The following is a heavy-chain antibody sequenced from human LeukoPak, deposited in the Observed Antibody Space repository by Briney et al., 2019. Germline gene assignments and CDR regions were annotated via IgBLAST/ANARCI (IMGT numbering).Heavy chain of an antibody. Sequence: KPSETLSLTCTVSGGSISSYYWSWIRQPPGKGLEWIGYIYYSGSTNYNPSLKSRVTISVDTSKNQFSLKLSSVTAADTAVYYCASELGRMGPFDTWGQGTMVTVSS. CDR2: IYYSGST. CDR1: GGSISSYY. CDR3: ASELGRMGPFDT. V-gene: IGHV4-59*08. D-gene: IGHD7-27*01. J-gene: IGHJ3*02.